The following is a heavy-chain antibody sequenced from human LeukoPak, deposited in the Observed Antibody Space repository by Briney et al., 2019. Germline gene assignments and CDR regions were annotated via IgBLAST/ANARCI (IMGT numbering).Heavy chain of an antibody. V-gene: IGHV3-30*02. J-gene: IGHJ4*02. CDR3: AKPSGSGVDY. CDR2: IRSDGYHT. D-gene: IGHD1-26*01. Sequence: GGSLRLSCAASGFTFDSYSMNWVRQAPGKGLEWVAFIRSDGYHTYYADSVKGRFTITRDNSKNTLYLQMNSLRLEDMALYYCAKPSGSGVDYWGRGTRVTVSS. CDR1: GFTFDSYS.